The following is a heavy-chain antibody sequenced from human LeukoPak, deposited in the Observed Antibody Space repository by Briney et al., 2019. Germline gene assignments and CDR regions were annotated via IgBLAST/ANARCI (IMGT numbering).Heavy chain of an antibody. Sequence: KSSETLSLTCTVSGGSISSYYWSWIRQPPGKGLEWIGYIYYSGSTNYNPSLKSRVTISVDTSKNQFSLKLSSVTAADTAVYYCASMSKEYDFWSGYYSYGMGVWGQGTTVTVSS. CDR2: IYYSGST. CDR1: GGSISSYY. CDR3: ASMSKEYDFWSGYYSYGMGV. V-gene: IGHV4-59*01. D-gene: IGHD3-3*01. J-gene: IGHJ6*02.